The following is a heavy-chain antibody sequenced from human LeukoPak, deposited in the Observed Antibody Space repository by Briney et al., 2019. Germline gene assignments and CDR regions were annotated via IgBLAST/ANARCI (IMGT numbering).Heavy chain of an antibody. D-gene: IGHD6-6*01. J-gene: IGHJ4*02. CDR2: ISSSSSYI. CDR1: GFTFSSYS. Sequence: PGGSLRLSCAASGFTFSSYSMNWVRQAPGKGLEWVSSISSSSSYICYADSVKGRFTISRDNAKNSLYLQMNSLRAEDTAVYYCARGRGEQLGGYWGQGTLVTVSS. CDR3: ARGRGEQLGGY. V-gene: IGHV3-21*01.